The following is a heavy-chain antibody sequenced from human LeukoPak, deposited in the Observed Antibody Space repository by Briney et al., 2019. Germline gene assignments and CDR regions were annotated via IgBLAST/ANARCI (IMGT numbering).Heavy chain of an antibody. CDR3: ARYGTHCNVDY. CDR1: GYTFTNYH. Sequence: AAVTVSFKASGYTFTNYHVHWVRQAPGQGREWMGIINLSVGSTTYAQKFQGRVAMTRDTSTSTVYMELSSLRSEDTAVYCCARYGTHCNVDYWGQGTLVTVSS. D-gene: IGHD1-26*01. CDR2: INLSVGST. V-gene: IGHV1-46*01. J-gene: IGHJ4*02.